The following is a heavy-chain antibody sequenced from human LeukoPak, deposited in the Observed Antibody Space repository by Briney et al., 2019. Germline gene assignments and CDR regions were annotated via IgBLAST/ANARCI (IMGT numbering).Heavy chain of an antibody. J-gene: IGHJ4*02. D-gene: IGHD3-3*01. Sequence: GGSLRLSCVASGITFSTYAMSWVREAPGKGLERVANIKHDGSEKYYVDSVRGRFTISRDNTKNLLYLQISSLRAEDTAVYYCATDRGWRTSGYYLYYFEYWGQGTLVTFSS. CDR2: IKHDGSEK. CDR3: ATDRGWRTSGYYLYYFEY. CDR1: GITFSTYA. V-gene: IGHV3-7*01.